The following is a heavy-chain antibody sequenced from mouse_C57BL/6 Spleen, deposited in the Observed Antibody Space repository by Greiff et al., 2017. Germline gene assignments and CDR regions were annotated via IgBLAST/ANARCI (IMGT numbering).Heavy chain of an antibody. J-gene: IGHJ1*03. CDR2: IDPSDSYT. D-gene: IGHD1-1*01. CDR3: ARDYGSSSVYWYFDV. Sequence: VQLQQPGAELVRPGTSVKLSCKASGYTFTSYWMHWVKQRPGQGLEWIGVIDPSDSYTNYNQKFKGKATLTVDTSSSTAYMQLSSLTSEDSAVYYCARDYGSSSVYWYFDVWGTGTTVTVSS. V-gene: IGHV1-59*01. CDR1: GYTFTSYW.